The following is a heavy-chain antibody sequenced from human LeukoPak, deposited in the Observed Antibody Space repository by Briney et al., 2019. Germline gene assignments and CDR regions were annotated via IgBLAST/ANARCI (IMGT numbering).Heavy chain of an antibody. D-gene: IGHD5-18*01. CDR3: AKVLVGYSPNDAFDI. V-gene: IGHV3-30*02. CDR1: GFTFSSYG. Sequence: PGGSLRLSCAASGFTFSSYGMHWVRQAPGKGLEWVAVIWYDGSNKYYADSVKGRFTISRDNSKNTLYLQMNSLRAEDTALYYCAKVLVGYSPNDAFDIWGQGTMVTVSS. CDR2: IWYDGSNK. J-gene: IGHJ3*02.